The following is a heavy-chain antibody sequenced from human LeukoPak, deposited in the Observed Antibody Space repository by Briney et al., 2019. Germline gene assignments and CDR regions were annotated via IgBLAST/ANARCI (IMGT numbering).Heavy chain of an antibody. J-gene: IGHJ6*02. D-gene: IGHD4-17*01. CDR3: AREVHSYGTPLGLDV. CDR1: GFTVSSTH. V-gene: IGHV3-53*01. CDR2: LYSGDST. Sequence: GGSLRLSCAASGFTVSSTHMSWVRQAPGKGLYWVSVLYSGDSTSYADSVKGRFTISRDNVKNTVYLQMNNLRVEDTAVYYCAREVHSYGTPLGLDVWGQGTTVTVPS.